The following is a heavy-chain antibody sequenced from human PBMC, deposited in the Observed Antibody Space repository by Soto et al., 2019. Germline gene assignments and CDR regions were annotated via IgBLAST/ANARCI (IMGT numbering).Heavy chain of an antibody. J-gene: IGHJ4*02. V-gene: IGHV4-59*03. CDR2: VHESGST. D-gene: IGHD1-20*01. Sequence: PSETLSLTCSVYGDAIRNYYWSLIRPTPGRGLEWIGCVHESGSTDYNPSLRGRVIISLHTSKSQFSLSLRSATAADTATYYCARGTRALITSFFAYWGQGIPVTVS. CDR1: GDAIRNYY. CDR3: ARGTRALITSFFAY.